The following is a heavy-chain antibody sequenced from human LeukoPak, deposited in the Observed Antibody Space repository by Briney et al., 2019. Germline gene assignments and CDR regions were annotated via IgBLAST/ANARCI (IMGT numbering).Heavy chain of an antibody. CDR3: AREAPGSGSYSHYYYYMDV. J-gene: IGHJ6*03. CDR2: IYSGGMT. CDR1: GFTVISNY. V-gene: IGHV3-53*01. D-gene: IGHD3-10*01. Sequence: PGGSLRLSCAASGFTVISNYMSWVCQAPGKGLEWVSVIYSGGMTYYADSVKGRFTISRDNYKNTLYLQMNSLRAEDTAVYYCAREAPGSGSYSHYYYYMDVWGKGTTVTVSS.